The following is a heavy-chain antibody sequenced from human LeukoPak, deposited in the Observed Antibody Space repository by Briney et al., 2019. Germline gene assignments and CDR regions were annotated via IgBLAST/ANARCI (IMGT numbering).Heavy chain of an antibody. Sequence: SETLSLTCTVSGGSIRTNYWSWIRQPPGKGLEWIGFIHYTGSTNHNPSLKSRVTISVDTSKNQFSLKLSSVTAADTAVYYCARGLITMVRGVISHFDYWGQGTLVTVSS. D-gene: IGHD3-10*01. CDR2: IHYTGST. CDR3: ARGLITMVRGVISHFDY. J-gene: IGHJ4*02. V-gene: IGHV4-59*01. CDR1: GGSIRTNY.